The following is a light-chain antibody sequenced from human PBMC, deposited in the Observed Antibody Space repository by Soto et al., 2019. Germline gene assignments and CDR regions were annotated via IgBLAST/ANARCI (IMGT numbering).Light chain of an antibody. Sequence: EIVLTQSPGTLSLSPGERATLSCRASQSVSSSYLAWYQQKPGQAPRLLIYGASSRATAIPDRFSGSGSGTDFTLTISRLEPEDFAVYFCQQYGNSPPNTFGQGTKVDIK. V-gene: IGKV3-20*01. CDR2: GAS. J-gene: IGKJ2*01. CDR3: QQYGNSPPNT. CDR1: QSVSSSY.